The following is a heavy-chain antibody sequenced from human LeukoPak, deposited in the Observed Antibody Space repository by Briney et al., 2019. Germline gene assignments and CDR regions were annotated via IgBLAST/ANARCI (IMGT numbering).Heavy chain of an antibody. J-gene: IGHJ4*02. CDR2: ISGSGGST. CDR1: GFTFSSYA. Sequence: GGSLRLSCAASGFTFSSYAMSWVHQAPGKGLEWVSAISGSGGSTYYADSVKGRFTISRDNSKNTLYLQMSSLRAEDTAVYYCAKDGNYYDSSGYFSLDYWGQGTLVTVSS. CDR3: AKDGNYYDSSGYFSLDY. D-gene: IGHD3-22*01. V-gene: IGHV3-23*01.